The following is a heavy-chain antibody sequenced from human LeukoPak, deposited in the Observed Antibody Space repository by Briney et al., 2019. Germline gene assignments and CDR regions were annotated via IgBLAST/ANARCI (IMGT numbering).Heavy chain of an antibody. CDR3: ARDEVAAAGTGFDY. Sequence: GGSLRLSCAASGFTFSSYEMNWVRQAPGKGLEWVSYISSSGSTIYYADSVKGRFTISRDNAKNSLYPQMNSLRAEDTAVYYCARDEVAAAGTGFDYWGQGTLVTVSS. D-gene: IGHD6-13*01. CDR1: GFTFSSYE. J-gene: IGHJ4*02. V-gene: IGHV3-48*03. CDR2: ISSSGSTI.